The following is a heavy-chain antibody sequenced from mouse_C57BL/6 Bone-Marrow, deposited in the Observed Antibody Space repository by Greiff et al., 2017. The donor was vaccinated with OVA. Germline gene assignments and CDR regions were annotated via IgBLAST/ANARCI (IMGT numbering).Heavy chain of an antibody. J-gene: IGHJ4*01. CDR2: INPKYGTT. CDR3: ERSNYRNSSGMDY. CDR1: GYSFTDYN. D-gene: IGHD2-5*01. V-gene: IGHV1-39*01. Sequence: VQLQQSGPELVKPGASVKISCKASGYSFTDYNMNWVKQSNGKSLEWIGVINPKYGTTSYNQKFKGKATLTVAQYSSPAYMQLNSLNSKDSAVYYCERSNYRNSSGMDYWGQGTSVTVSS.